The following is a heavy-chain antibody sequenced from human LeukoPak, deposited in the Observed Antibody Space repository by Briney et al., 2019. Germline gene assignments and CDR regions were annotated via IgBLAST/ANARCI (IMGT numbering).Heavy chain of an antibody. CDR2: IIPIFGTA. CDR1: GGTFSSYA. D-gene: IGHD3-22*01. Sequence: GASVKVSCKASGGTFSSYAISWVRQAPGQGLEWMGGIIPIFGTANYAQKFQGRVTITADKSTSTAYMELSSLRSEDTAVYYCARVYSRWLLPFNWFDPWGQGTLVTVSS. V-gene: IGHV1-69*06. J-gene: IGHJ5*02. CDR3: ARVYSRWLLPFNWFDP.